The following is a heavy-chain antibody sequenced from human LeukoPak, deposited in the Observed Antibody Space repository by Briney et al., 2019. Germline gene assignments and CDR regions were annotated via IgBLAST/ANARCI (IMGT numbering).Heavy chain of an antibody. Sequence: ASVKVSCKVSGYTLTELSMHWVRQAPGKGPEWMGGFDPEDGETIYAQKFQGRVTMTEDTSTDTAYMELSSLRSEDTAVYYCATDYYDSSGTGHHWGQGTLVTVSS. V-gene: IGHV1-24*01. J-gene: IGHJ4*02. CDR3: ATDYYDSSGTGHH. CDR2: FDPEDGET. CDR1: GYTLTELS. D-gene: IGHD3-22*01.